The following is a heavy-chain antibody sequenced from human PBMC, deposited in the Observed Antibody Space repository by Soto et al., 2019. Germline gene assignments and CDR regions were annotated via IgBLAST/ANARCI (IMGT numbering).Heavy chain of an antibody. Sequence: QVQLVQSGGGVVQSGRSLRLSCAASGFVFSSHGMHWVRQAPGKGLEWVAAIWYDGSNKYYADSVKGRFTISRDNSKNTMYLQMNSLRAEDTALYYCAREGLNTYVHDYWGQGTPVTVSS. CDR1: GFVFSSHG. CDR3: AREGLNTYVHDY. V-gene: IGHV3-33*01. J-gene: IGHJ4*02. D-gene: IGHD5-18*01. CDR2: IWYDGSNK.